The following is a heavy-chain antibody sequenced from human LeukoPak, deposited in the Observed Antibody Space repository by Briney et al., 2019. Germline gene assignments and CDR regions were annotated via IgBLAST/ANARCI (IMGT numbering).Heavy chain of an antibody. J-gene: IGHJ3*02. D-gene: IGHD3-16*01. Sequence: GGSLRLSCAASGFTFSSYSMNWLRQAPGKGLEWVSYISSSSSTIYYADSVKGRFTISRDNAKNSLYLQMDSLRAEDTAVYYCARGWGAFDIWGQGTMVTVSS. CDR3: ARGWGAFDI. V-gene: IGHV3-48*01. CDR1: GFTFSSYS. CDR2: ISSSSSTI.